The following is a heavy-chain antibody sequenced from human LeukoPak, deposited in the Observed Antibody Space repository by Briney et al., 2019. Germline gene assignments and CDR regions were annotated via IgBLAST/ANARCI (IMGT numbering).Heavy chain of an antibody. D-gene: IGHD6-13*01. V-gene: IGHV1-46*01. J-gene: IGHJ4*02. CDR2: INPSGGST. CDR3: ARGAAAGTPFDY. CDR1: GYTFTSYY. Sequence: ASVTVSCKASGYTFTSYYMHWVRQAPGQGLEWMGIINPSGGSTSYAQKFQGRVTITADKSTSTAYMELSSLRSEDTAVYYCARGAAAGTPFDYWGQGTLVTVSS.